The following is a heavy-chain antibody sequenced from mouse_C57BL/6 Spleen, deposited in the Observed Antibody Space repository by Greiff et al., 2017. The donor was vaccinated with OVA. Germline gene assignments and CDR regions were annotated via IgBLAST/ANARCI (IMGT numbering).Heavy chain of an antibody. CDR3: ARQGLSNDYEGYWYFDV. Sequence: EVMLVESGGDLVKPGGSLKLSCAASGFTFSSYGMSWVRQTPDKRLEWVATISSGGSYTYYPDSVKGRFTISRDNAKNTLYLQMSSLKSEDTAMYYCARQGLSNDYEGYWYFDVWGTGTTVTVSS. V-gene: IGHV5-6*01. CDR1: GFTFSSYG. J-gene: IGHJ1*03. CDR2: ISSGGSYT. D-gene: IGHD2-4*01.